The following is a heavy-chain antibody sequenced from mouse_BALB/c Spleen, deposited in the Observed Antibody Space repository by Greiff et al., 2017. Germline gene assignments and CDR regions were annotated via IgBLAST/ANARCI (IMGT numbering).Heavy chain of an antibody. Sequence: EVMLVESGAELVRPGALVKLSCKASGFNIKDYYMHWVKQRPEQGLEWIGWIDPENGNTIYDPKFQGKASITADTSSNTAYLQLSSLTSEDTAVYYCAGSFAYWGQGTLVTVSA. CDR2: IDPENGNT. CDR1: GFNIKDYY. J-gene: IGHJ3*01. CDR3: AGSFAY. V-gene: IGHV14-1*02.